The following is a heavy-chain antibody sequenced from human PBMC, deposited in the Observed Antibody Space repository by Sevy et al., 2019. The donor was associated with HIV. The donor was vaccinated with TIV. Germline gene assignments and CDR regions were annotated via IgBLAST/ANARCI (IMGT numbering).Heavy chain of an antibody. Sequence: ASLKVSCKASGYTFTNYGISWVRQAPGQGLEWMGWISAYNGNTNYAQNLQGRVTMTTDTSTSTAYMELRSLRSDDTAVYYCAREGLAAADVDYWGQGTLVTVSS. CDR3: AREGLAAADVDY. V-gene: IGHV1-18*04. CDR1: GYTFTNYG. D-gene: IGHD6-13*01. CDR2: ISAYNGNT. J-gene: IGHJ4*02.